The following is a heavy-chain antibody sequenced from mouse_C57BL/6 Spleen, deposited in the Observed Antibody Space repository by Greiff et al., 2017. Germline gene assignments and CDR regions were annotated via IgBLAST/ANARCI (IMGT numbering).Heavy chain of an antibody. CDR1: GFSLTSYG. CDR3: ARAGRLLRNYAMDY. J-gene: IGHJ4*01. D-gene: IGHD2-3*01. V-gene: IGHV2-2*01. Sequence: QVHVKQSGPGLVQPSQSLSITCTVSGFSLTSYGVHWVRQSPGKGLEWLGVIWSGGSTDYNAAFISRLSISKDNSKSQVFFKMNSLQADDTAIYYCARAGRLLRNYAMDYWGQGTSVTVSS. CDR2: IWSGGST.